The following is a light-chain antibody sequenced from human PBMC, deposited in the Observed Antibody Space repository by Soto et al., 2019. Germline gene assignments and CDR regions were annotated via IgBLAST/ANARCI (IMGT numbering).Light chain of an antibody. CDR1: QRISNW. Sequence: DLQMTQSPSSVSASVGDRVTITCRASQRISNWVAWYQQKPGKAPNLLIYAASTLQSGAPSRFSGSGSGTDFILTISSLQPEDSATYYCQQASSFPFTFCPGTKVDV. CDR2: AAS. V-gene: IGKV1-12*01. J-gene: IGKJ3*01. CDR3: QQASSFPFT.